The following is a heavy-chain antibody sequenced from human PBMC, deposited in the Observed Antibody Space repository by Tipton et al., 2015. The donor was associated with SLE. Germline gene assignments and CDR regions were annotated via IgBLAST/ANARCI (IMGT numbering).Heavy chain of an antibody. J-gene: IGHJ4*02. CDR3: ARRRYNYYYFDY. V-gene: IGHV4-39*07. D-gene: IGHD1-1*01. CDR2: IYYSGST. CDR1: GGSISSSSYY. Sequence: TLSLTCTVSGGSISSSSYYWGWIRQPPGKGLEGIGSIYYSGSTYYNPSLKSRVTISVDTSKNQFSLKLSSVTAADTAVYYCARRRYNYYYFDYWGQGTLVTVSS.